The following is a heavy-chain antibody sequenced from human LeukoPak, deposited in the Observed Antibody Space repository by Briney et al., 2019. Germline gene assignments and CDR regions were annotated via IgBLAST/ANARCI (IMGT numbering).Heavy chain of an antibody. J-gene: IGHJ4*02. CDR3: ARSRDGYKRFDS. CDR1: GYTFTSYY. Sequence: SCKASGYTFTSYYMHWVRQAPGKGLEWVAVISYDGSNKHYADSVKGRFTISRDNSKNTLYLQMNSLRAEDTAVYFCARSRDGYKRFDSWGQGTLVTVSS. CDR2: ISYDGSNK. V-gene: IGHV3-30-3*01. D-gene: IGHD5-24*01.